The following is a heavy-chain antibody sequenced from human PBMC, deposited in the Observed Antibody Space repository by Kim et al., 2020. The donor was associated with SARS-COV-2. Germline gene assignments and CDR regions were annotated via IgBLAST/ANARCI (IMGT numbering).Heavy chain of an antibody. J-gene: IGHJ4*02. D-gene: IGHD3-16*02. CDR1: GGTFSSYA. V-gene: IGHV1-69*13. CDR3: AREGKRSLGELSS. CDR2: IIPIFGTA. Sequence: SVKVSCKASGGTFSSYAISWVRQAPGQGLEWMGGIIPIFGTANYAQKFQGRVTITADESTSTAYMELSSLRSEDTAVYYCAREGKRSLGELSSWGQGTLVTVSS.